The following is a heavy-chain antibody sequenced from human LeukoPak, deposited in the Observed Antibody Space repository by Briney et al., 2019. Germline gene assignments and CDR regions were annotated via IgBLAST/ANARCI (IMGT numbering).Heavy chain of an antibody. CDR3: ARFGSSVY. D-gene: IGHD6-6*01. CDR2: IYYSGST. V-gene: IGHV4-59*01. Sequence: PSETLSLTSTVSGGSISSYYWSWIRQPPGKGLEWIGYIYYSGSTNYNPSLKSRVTISVDTSKNQFSLKLSSVTAADTAVYYCARFGSSVYWGQGTLVTVSS. J-gene: IGHJ4*02. CDR1: GGSISSYY.